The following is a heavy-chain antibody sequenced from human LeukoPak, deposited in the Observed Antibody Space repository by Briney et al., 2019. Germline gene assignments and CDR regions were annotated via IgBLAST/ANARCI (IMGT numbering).Heavy chain of an antibody. V-gene: IGHV3-74*01. CDR1: GFTFSSYW. CDR3: ARVKRTRIAVAGVYDAFDI. Sequence: PGGSLRPSCAASGFTFSSYWMHWVRQAPGKGLVWVSRINSDGSSTSYADSVKGRFTISRDNAKNTLYLQMNSLRAEDTAVYYCARVKRTRIAVAGVYDAFDIWGQGTMVTVSS. CDR2: INSDGSST. J-gene: IGHJ3*02. D-gene: IGHD6-19*01.